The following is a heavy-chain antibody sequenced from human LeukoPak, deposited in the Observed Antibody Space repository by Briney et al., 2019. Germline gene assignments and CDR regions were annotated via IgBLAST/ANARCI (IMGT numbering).Heavy chain of an antibody. Sequence: GGSLRLSCAASGFNFSDYYMSWIRQAPGKGLEGVSYISSSSSYTIYADSVKGRFTSSIDNAKNPLCLQRNSLRVEDTAVYYCARSGEYSAYDPSDYGGQGILVTVSS. CDR1: GFNFSDYY. V-gene: IGHV3-11*03. CDR2: ISSSSSYT. CDR3: ARSGEYSAYDPSDY. D-gene: IGHD5-12*01. J-gene: IGHJ4*02.